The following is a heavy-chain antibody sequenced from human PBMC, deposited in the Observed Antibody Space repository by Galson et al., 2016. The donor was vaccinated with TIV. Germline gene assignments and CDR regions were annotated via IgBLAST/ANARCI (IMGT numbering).Heavy chain of an antibody. CDR3: ARGNGAYDPGSKNYYYMDV. CDR1: GGSLSIFY. D-gene: IGHD5-12*01. Sequence: ETLSLTCTVSGGSLSIFYWSWIRQSPGKGLEWIGYIYDSGSTNYNPSLKSRVTISIDTSKNHFTLELRSATAADTAVYYCARGNGAYDPGSKNYYYMDVWGKGTTVTVSS. J-gene: IGHJ6*03. CDR2: IYDSGST. V-gene: IGHV4-59*01.